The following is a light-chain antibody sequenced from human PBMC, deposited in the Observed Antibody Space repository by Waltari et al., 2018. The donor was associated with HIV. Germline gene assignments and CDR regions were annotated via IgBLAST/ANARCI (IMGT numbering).Light chain of an antibody. J-gene: IGLJ2*01. V-gene: IGLV1-40*01. Sequence: QSVLTQPPSVSGAPGQRATISCTGSSSNIGAGYDVPWYQQVPGTAPKLLIYGNNNRPSGVPDRFSASKSGASPSLAITGLQAEDEADYYCQSYDSSLTGSVFGGGTKLTVL. CDR2: GNN. CDR1: SSNIGAGYD. CDR3: QSYDSSLTGSV.